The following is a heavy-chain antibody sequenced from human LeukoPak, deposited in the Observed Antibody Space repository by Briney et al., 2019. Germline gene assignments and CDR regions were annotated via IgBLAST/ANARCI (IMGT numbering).Heavy chain of an antibody. J-gene: IGHJ5*02. CDR2: ISAYNGNT. D-gene: IGHD3-10*02. V-gene: IGHV1-18*01. CDR3: ARDLLFGLFGEFSNLFDP. Sequence: ASVKVSCKASGYSFTSYVISWVRQAPGQGLKWMGWISAYNGNTNYAQKLQGRVTMTTDTSTSPAYMELRSLRSDDSAVYYCARDLLFGLFGEFSNLFDPWRQGTLVTVSS. CDR1: GYSFTSYV.